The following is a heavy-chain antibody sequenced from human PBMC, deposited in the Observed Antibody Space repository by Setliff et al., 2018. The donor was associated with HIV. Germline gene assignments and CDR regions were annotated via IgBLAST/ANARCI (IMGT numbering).Heavy chain of an antibody. J-gene: IGHJ6*03. D-gene: IGHD5-18*01. V-gene: IGHV2-5*02. CDR1: GFSLSTSGVG. Sequence: SGPTLVNPTQTLTLTCTFSGFSLSTSGVGVGWIRQPPGKALEWLALIYWDDDKRYSPSLKSRLTITKDTSKNQVVLTMTNMGPVDTATYYCAHGGSYGARHYYYYMDVWGKGTTVTVSS. CDR3: AHGGSYGARHYYYYMDV. CDR2: IYWDDDK.